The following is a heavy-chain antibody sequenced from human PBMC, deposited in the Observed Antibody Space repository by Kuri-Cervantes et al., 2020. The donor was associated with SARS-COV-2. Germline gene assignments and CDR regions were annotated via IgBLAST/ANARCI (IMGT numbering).Heavy chain of an antibody. V-gene: IGHV4-34*01. Sequence: ESLKISCAVYGGSFSGYFWTWIRQPPGKGLEWIGEINHSGSTNYNPSLKSRVAISVDTSKNQFSLSLSSVTAADTAVYYCARGSAAFGGGGLVLSWFDPWGQGILVTVSS. CDR1: GGSFSGYF. CDR3: ARGSAAFGGGGLVLSWFDP. J-gene: IGHJ5*02. D-gene: IGHD2-21*01. CDR2: INHSGST.